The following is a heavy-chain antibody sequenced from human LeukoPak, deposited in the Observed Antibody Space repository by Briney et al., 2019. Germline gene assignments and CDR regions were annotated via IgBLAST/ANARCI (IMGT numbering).Heavy chain of an antibody. J-gene: IGHJ4*02. CDR2: IRSKAYGGTT. CDR3: TTEGYFDWLVYYFDY. CDR1: GFTIGDYA. V-gene: IGHV3-49*04. Sequence: PGRSLRLSCTASGFTIGDYAMSWVRQAPGKGLEWVGFIRSKAYGGTTEYAASAKGRFTISRDDSKSIAYLQMNSLKTEDTAVYYCTTEGYFDWLVYYFDYRGQGTLVTVSS. D-gene: IGHD3-9*01.